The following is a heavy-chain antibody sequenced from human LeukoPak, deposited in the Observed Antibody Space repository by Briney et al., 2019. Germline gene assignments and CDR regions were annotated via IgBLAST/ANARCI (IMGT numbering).Heavy chain of an antibody. D-gene: IGHD2-2*01. CDR1: GGSISSSSYY. CDR2: IYYSGST. CDR3: ARDHIVVVPAATRDAFDI. V-gene: IGHV4-39*07. J-gene: IGHJ3*02. Sequence: SETLSLTCTVSGGSISSSSYYWGWIRQPPGKGLEWIGSIYYSGSTYYNPSLKSRVTISVDTSKNQFSLKLSSVTAADTAVYYCARDHIVVVPAATRDAFDIWGQGTMVTVSS.